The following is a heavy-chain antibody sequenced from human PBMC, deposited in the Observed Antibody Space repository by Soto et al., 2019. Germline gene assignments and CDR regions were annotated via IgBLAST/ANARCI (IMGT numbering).Heavy chain of an antibody. CDR2: IIPIFGTA. CDR1: GGTFSSYA. Sequence: QVQLVQSGAEVKKPGSSVKVSCKASGGTFSSYAISWVRQAPGQGLEWMGGIIPIFGTANYAQKFQGRVKITSDESTSTASMELSSLRFVDRAVYYCARERVEEGIYSGYLYYYYYGMDVWGQGTTVTVSS. J-gene: IGHJ6*02. D-gene: IGHD5-12*01. V-gene: IGHV1-69*01. CDR3: ARERVEEGIYSGYLYYYYYGMDV.